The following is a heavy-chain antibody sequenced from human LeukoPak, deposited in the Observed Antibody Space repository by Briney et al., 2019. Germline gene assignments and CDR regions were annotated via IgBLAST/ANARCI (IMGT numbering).Heavy chain of an antibody. CDR3: ARVALSSSWITKYYFDY. CDR2: IYYSGST. D-gene: IGHD6-13*01. CDR1: GGSISSYY. Sequence: SETLSLTCTVSGGSISSYYWSWIRQPPGKGLEWIGYIYYSGSTNYNPSLKSRVTISVDTSKNQFSLKLSSVTAADTAVYYCARVALSSSWITKYYFDYWGQGTLVTVSS. J-gene: IGHJ4*02. V-gene: IGHV4-59*01.